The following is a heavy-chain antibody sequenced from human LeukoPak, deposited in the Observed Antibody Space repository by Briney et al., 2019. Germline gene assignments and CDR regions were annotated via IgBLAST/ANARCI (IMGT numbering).Heavy chain of an antibody. D-gene: IGHD5-12*01. J-gene: IGHJ4*02. CDR3: ARGESGYSGYDYGY. CDR2: INSDGSST. V-gene: IGHV3-74*01. Sequence: PGGSLRLPCAASGFTFSSYWMHWVRQAPGKGLVWVSRINSDGSSTSYADSVKGRFTISRDNAKNTLYLQMNSLRAEDTAVYYCARGESGYSGYDYGYWGQGTLVTVSS. CDR1: GFTFSSYW.